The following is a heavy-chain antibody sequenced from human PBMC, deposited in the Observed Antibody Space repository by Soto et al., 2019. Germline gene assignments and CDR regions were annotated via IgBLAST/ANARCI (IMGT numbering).Heavy chain of an antibody. CDR2: INHSGST. Sequence: QVQLQQWGAGLLKPSETLSLTCAVYGGSFSGYYWSWIRQPPGKGLEWIGEINHSGSTNYNPSLKSRVTISVDTSKNQFSLKLSSVTAADTAVYYCAREYYDFWSGSLGGGRRYNWFDPWGQGTLVTVSS. D-gene: IGHD3-3*01. V-gene: IGHV4-34*01. CDR1: GGSFSGYY. CDR3: AREYYDFWSGSLGGGRRYNWFDP. J-gene: IGHJ5*02.